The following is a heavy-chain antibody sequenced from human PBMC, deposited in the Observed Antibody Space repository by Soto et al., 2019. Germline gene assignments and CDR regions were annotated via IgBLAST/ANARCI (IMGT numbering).Heavy chain of an antibody. V-gene: IGHV4-61*08. CDR2: IYYSGNT. Sequence: PSATLSLTCTVSGGSVSSGDYYWSWIRQPRGKGLEWIGYIYYSGNTNYNPSLKSRVIISVDTSKNLFSLKLTSVTAADTAVYYCARIPVDTSMIYWLDPWGQGTLVTVSS. CDR1: GGSVSSGDYY. J-gene: IGHJ5*02. CDR3: ARIPVDTSMIYWLDP. D-gene: IGHD5-18*01.